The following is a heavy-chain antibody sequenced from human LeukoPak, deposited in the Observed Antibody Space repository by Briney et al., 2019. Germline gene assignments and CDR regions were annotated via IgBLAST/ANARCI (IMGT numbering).Heavy chain of an antibody. D-gene: IGHD3-22*01. V-gene: IGHV4-39*07. CDR2: IYYSGST. J-gene: IGHJ4*02. CDR3: ARWWYYDSGDYFRFFDY. CDR1: GGSISSSSYY. Sequence: SETLSLTCTVSGGSISSSSYYWGWIRQPPGKGLEWIGNIYYSGSTYYNTALKSRVTISIDMSKNQFSLKLSSLTAADTALYYCARWWYYDSGDYFRFFDYWGRGTLVTVSS.